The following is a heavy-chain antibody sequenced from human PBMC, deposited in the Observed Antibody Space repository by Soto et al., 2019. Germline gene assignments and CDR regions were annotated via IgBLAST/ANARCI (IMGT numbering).Heavy chain of an antibody. CDR1: GFTFSSYS. V-gene: IGHV3-21*01. CDR3: ARDIGPAGDYYYYGMDV. CDR2: ISSSSSYI. D-gene: IGHD6-13*01. Sequence: GGSLRLSCAASGFTFSSYSMNWVRQAPGKGLEWVSSISSSSSYIYYADSVKGRFTISRDNAKNLLYLQMNSLRAEDTAVYYCARDIGPAGDYYYYGMDVWGQGTTVTVSS. J-gene: IGHJ6*02.